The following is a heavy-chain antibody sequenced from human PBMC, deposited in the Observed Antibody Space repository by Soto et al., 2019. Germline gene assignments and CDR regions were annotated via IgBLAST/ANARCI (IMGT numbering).Heavy chain of an antibody. CDR1: CDSINNYY. J-gene: IGHJ4*02. CDR2: IYYTGST. D-gene: IGHD6-13*01. Sequence: SSETLSLTCTVSCDSINNYYWSWIRQPPGKRLEWIGYIYYTGSTTYNPSLESRVTMSVDTSKNQFSPKLSSVNAADTAVYYCAKYRRTEAEGFTLDYWGRGTLVTVSS. CDR3: AKYRRTEAEGFTLDY. V-gene: IGHV4-59*13.